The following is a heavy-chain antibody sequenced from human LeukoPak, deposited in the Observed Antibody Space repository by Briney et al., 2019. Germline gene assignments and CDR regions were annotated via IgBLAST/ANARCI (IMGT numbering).Heavy chain of an antibody. CDR2: INPNSGGT. J-gene: IGHJ4*02. CDR3: AREGRNGYNEGYFDY. D-gene: IGHD5-24*01. V-gene: IGHV1-2*02. CDR1: GYTFTGYY. Sequence: GAPVKLSCKASGYTFTGYYMHWVRQSPGQGLDWMGWINPNSGGTKYAQNFQGRVTLTTDMSINTAYMELSSLRSDDTAVYYCAREGRNGYNEGYFDYWGEGTVATVSS.